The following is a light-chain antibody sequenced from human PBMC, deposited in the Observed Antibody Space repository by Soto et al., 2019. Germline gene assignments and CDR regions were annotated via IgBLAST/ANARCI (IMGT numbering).Light chain of an antibody. V-gene: IGKV3-20*01. Sequence: ELVLTQSPGTLSLSPGERATLYCRASQSVGSNYLAWYQQKPGQAPRVLIYGASSMANGIPDRFSGSGSGADFALTISRLEPEDFAVYYCQQYTTSPFAFGPGTKVVIK. J-gene: IGKJ3*01. CDR3: QQYTTSPFA. CDR2: GAS. CDR1: QSVGSNY.